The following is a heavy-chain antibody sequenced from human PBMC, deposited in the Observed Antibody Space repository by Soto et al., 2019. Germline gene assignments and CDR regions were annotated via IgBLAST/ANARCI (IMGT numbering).Heavy chain of an antibody. Sequence: EKQLVESGGALAQPGGSLSLSGVGSGFTFSIYALTWVRQAPGKGLEWVSLITNNGDTTFFGDSVKGRFSISRDNSKNTLYLQLENLRAEDTAVYYCAMSAGYGGAFDVWGQGTMVAVSS. V-gene: IGHV3-23*04. CDR1: GFTFSIYA. J-gene: IGHJ3*01. CDR2: ITNNGDTT. CDR3: AMSAGYGGAFDV. D-gene: IGHD5-12*01.